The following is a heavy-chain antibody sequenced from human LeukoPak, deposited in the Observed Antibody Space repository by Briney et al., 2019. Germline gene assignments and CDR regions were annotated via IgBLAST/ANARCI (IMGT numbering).Heavy chain of an antibody. D-gene: IGHD3-10*01. CDR1: GGSISSYY. CDR2: IYYSGST. Sequence: PSETLSLTCTVSGGSISSYYWSWIRQPPGEGLEWIGYIYYSGSTYYNPSLKSRVTISVDTSKNQFSLKLSSVTAADTAVYYRAREEWGMVRDDYWGQGTLVTVSS. V-gene: IGHV4-59*12. CDR3: AREEWGMVRDDY. J-gene: IGHJ4*02.